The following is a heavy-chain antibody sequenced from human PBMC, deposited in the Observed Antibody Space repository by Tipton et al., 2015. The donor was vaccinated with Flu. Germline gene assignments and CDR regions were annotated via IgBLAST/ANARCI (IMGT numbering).Heavy chain of an antibody. V-gene: IGHV4-30-4*01. D-gene: IGHD2-2*01. Sequence: TLSLTCTVSGGSISSGGYYWSWIRQPPGKGLEWIGYIYYSGSTYYNPSLKSRVTISVDTSKNQFSLKLSSVTAADTAVYYCAREGYCSSTSCYGREHTWFDPWGQGTLVTVSS. CDR1: GGSISSGGYY. CDR3: AREGYCSSTSCYGREHTWFDP. CDR2: IYYSGST. J-gene: IGHJ5*02.